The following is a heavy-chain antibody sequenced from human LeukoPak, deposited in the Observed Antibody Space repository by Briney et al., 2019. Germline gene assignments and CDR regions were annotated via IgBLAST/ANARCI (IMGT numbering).Heavy chain of an antibody. CDR3: ARGSNLDAFDI. CDR2: ISSSGSYI. J-gene: IGHJ3*02. V-gene: IGHV3-21*01. CDR1: GFTFSSYS. Sequence: PGGSLRLSCAASGFTFSSYSMNWVRQAPGKGLEWVSSISSSGSYIYYADSVKGRFTISRDNAKNSLYLQMNSLRAEDTAVYYCARGSNLDAFDIWGQGTMVTVSS.